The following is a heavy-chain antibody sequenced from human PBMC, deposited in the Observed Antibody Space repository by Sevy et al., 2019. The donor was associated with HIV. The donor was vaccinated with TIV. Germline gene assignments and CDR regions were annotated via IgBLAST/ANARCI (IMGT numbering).Heavy chain of an antibody. CDR3: ARGNLGYCSSTSCLYGMDV. D-gene: IGHD2-2*01. CDR2: IYPGDSDT. CDR1: GYSFTSYW. J-gene: IGHJ6*02. V-gene: IGHV5-51*01. Sequence: GESLKISCKGSGYSFTSYWIGWVRQMPGKGLEWMGIIYPGDSDTRYSPSFQGQVTISADKSISTAYLQWSSLKASDTAMYYCARGNLGYCSSTSCLYGMDVWGQGTMVTVSS.